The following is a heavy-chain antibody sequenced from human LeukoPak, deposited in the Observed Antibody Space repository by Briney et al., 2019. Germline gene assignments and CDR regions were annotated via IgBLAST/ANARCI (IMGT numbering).Heavy chain of an antibody. J-gene: IGHJ4*02. CDR1: GYTFVGYY. V-gene: IGHV1-2*02. CDR2: IDPYTGNT. CDR3: AIGTTGLDY. D-gene: IGHD4-17*01. Sequence: ASVKVSCKASGYTFVGYYLHWVRQAPGQGLEWMAWIDPYTGNTHYAQKFQGRITVTRDTSISTTYMELSWLTSDDTALYYCAIGTTGLDYWGQGTLVTVSS.